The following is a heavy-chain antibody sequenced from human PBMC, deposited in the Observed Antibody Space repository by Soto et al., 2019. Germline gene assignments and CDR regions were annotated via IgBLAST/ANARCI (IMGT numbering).Heavy chain of an antibody. CDR1: GGSVSSGSYY. CDR2: IYYSGST. J-gene: IGHJ4*02. Sequence: QVQLQESGPGLVKPSETLSLTCTVSGGSVSSGSYYWSWIRQPPGTGLEWIGYIYYSGSTNYNPPLQSRVTISVDTSKNQFSLMLSSVTAADTAWYYSASAALPPNAGNFDYWGQGTLVTVSS. V-gene: IGHV4-61*01. CDR3: ASAALPPNAGNFDY.